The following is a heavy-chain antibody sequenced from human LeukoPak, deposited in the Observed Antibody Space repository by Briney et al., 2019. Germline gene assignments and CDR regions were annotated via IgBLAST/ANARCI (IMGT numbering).Heavy chain of an antibody. CDR3: TRRAAAGALDY. V-gene: IGHV3-72*01. CDR1: GFTFSDHY. CDR2: IRNKANSYTS. J-gene: IGHJ4*02. Sequence: GGSLRLSCAASGFTFSDHYMDWVRQAPGKGLEWVGRIRNKANSYTSEYAASVKGKFAISRDDSKNSLYLQMNSLKTEDTAVYYCTRRAAAGALDYWGQGTLVTVSS. D-gene: IGHD6-13*01.